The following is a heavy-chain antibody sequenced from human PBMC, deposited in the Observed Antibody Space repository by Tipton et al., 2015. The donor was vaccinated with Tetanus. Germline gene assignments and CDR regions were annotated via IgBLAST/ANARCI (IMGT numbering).Heavy chain of an antibody. D-gene: IGHD7-27*01. Sequence: TLSLTCTVSGGSISSYYWSWIRQPPGKGLEWIGNINYRGSTDYNPSLKSRVTISVYTSKNQFSLKLSSVTAADPAVYYCGSRDREQGKFDYWGQGTLVTVSS. J-gene: IGHJ4*02. CDR3: GSRDREQGKFDY. CDR2: INYRGST. CDR1: GGSISSYY. V-gene: IGHV4-59*12.